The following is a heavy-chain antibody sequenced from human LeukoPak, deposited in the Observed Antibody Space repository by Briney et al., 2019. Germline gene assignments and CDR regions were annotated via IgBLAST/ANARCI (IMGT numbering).Heavy chain of an antibody. V-gene: IGHV4-61*02. J-gene: IGHJ5*02. CDR2: IYTSGST. CDR3: ARQLILGESPRGYWFDP. D-gene: IGHD3-10*01. CDR1: GGSISSGSYY. Sequence: SQTLSLTCTVSGGSISSGSYYWSWIRQPAGKGLEWIGRIYTSGSTNYNPSLKSRVTISVDTSKNQFSLKLSSVTAADTAVYYCARQLILGESPRGYWFDPWGQGTLVTVSS.